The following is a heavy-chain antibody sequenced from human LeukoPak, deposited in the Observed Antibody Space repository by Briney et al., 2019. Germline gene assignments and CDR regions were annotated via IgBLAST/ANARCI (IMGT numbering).Heavy chain of an antibody. CDR2: INTDGSSA. Sequence: GGSLRLSCAASGFTFSTYWMHWVRQAPGRGLVWVSHINTDGSSATYADSVKGRFTISRDNAKNTLYLQMNSLRPEDTAVYYCARDVLRRGQGILVTVSS. D-gene: IGHD5/OR15-5a*01. J-gene: IGHJ4*02. CDR1: GFTFSTYW. CDR3: ARDVLR. V-gene: IGHV3-74*01.